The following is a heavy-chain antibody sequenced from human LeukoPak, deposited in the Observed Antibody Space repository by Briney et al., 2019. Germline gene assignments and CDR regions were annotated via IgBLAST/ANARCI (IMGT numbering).Heavy chain of an antibody. V-gene: IGHV3-48*03. D-gene: IGHD5-24*01. CDR2: IYSSGSNI. J-gene: IGHJ4*02. CDR1: GFTFSSYE. Sequence: GGSLRLSCAASGFTFSSYEMNWVRQAPGKGLEWVSYIYSSGSNIYYADSVKGRFTISRDNAKNSLYLQMNSLRAEDTAVHYCAREGGDGYNVGFDYWGQGTLVTVSS. CDR3: AREGGDGYNVGFDY.